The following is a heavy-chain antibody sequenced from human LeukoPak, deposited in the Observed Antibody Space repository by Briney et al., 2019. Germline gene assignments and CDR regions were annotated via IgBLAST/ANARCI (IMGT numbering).Heavy chain of an antibody. J-gene: IGHJ5*02. CDR3: ATAGDSSGYYPQWFDP. CDR1: GYTLTELS. Sequence: ASVKVSCKVSGYTLTELSMHWVRQAPGKGLEWMGGFDPEDGETIYAQKFQGRVTMTEDTSTDTVYMELSSLRSEDTAVYYCATAGDSSGYYPQWFDPWGQGTLVTVSS. D-gene: IGHD3-22*01. CDR2: FDPEDGET. V-gene: IGHV1-24*01.